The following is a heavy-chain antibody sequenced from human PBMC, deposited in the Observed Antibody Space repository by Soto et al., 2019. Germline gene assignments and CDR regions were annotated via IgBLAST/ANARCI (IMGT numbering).Heavy chain of an antibody. CDR3: ARAYEASSGWKFDY. Sequence: EVQLVDSGGGLVHPGGSLRLSCAASGFTVSNFWMTWVRQAPGKGLEWVANIKEDGSRTYYVDSVKGRFTISRDNAENSLYLQLNSLRADDTAVYYCARAYEASSGWKFDYWGQGILVTVSS. CDR2: IKEDGSRT. V-gene: IGHV3-7*03. CDR1: GFTVSNFW. J-gene: IGHJ4*02. D-gene: IGHD6-19*01.